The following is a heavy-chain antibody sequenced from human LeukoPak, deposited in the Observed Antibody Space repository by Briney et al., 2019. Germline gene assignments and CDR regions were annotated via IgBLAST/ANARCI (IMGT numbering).Heavy chain of an antibody. CDR2: INHSGST. CDR1: GGSFSGYY. CDR3: ALALRQQLVRFDY. Sequence: PSETLSLTCAVYGGSFSGYYWSWIRQPPGKGLEWIGEINHSGSTNYNPSLKSRVTISVDTSKNQFSLKLSSVTAADTAVYYCALALRQQLVRFDYWGQGTLVTVSS. J-gene: IGHJ4*02. D-gene: IGHD6-13*01. V-gene: IGHV4-34*01.